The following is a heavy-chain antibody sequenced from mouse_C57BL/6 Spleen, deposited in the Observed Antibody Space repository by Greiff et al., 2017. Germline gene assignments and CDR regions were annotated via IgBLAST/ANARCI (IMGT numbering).Heavy chain of an antibody. J-gene: IGHJ2*01. CDR1: GYTFTSYW. D-gene: IGHD1-1*01. V-gene: IGHV1-64*01. CDR2: IHPNSGST. CDR3: ATSGSLLLRDYFDY. Sequence: QVQLQQPGAELVKPGASVKLSCKASGYTFTSYWMHWVKQRPGQGLEWIGMIHPNSGSTNYNEKLKSKATLTVDKSSSTAYMQLSSLTSEDSAVYDCATSGSLLLRDYFDYWGQGTTLTVSS.